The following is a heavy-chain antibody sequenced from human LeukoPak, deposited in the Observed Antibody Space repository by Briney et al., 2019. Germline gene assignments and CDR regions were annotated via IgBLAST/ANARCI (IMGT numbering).Heavy chain of an antibody. D-gene: IGHD3-10*01. CDR1: GGSISSYY. CDR3: ARYYGSGSYHKGTFFDY. J-gene: IGHJ4*02. Sequence: SETLSLTCTVSGGSISSYYWSWIRQPPGKGLEWIGYIYYSGSTNYNPSLKGRVTISVDTSKNQFSLKLSSVTAADTAVYYCARYYGSGSYHKGTFFDYWGQGTLVTVSS. V-gene: IGHV4-59*08. CDR2: IYYSGST.